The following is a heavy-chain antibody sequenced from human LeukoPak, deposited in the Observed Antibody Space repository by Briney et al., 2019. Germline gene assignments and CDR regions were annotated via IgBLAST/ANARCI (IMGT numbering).Heavy chain of an antibody. J-gene: IGHJ5*02. D-gene: IGHD3-22*01. Sequence: SETLSLTCTVSGGSISSSRFFWAWIRQPPGKGLEWIGNINFSGTTYYNPSLKSRVTLSVDPSKNQFSLRLSSVTAADTAVYYCARDGDYYDSSGYSQNWFDPWGQGTLVTVSS. CDR1: GGSISSSRFF. CDR2: INFSGTT. V-gene: IGHV4-39*07. CDR3: ARDGDYYDSSGYSQNWFDP.